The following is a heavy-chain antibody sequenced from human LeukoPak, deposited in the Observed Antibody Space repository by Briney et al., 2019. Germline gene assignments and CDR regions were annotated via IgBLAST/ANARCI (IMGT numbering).Heavy chain of an antibody. Sequence: SGGSLRLSCAASGFTFSTYWMHWVRQAPGKGLVWVSRINTDGSTTSYADSVKGRFTISRDNAKNTLYLQMNSLRAEETAVYYCARDLGVAALNNWGQGTLVTVSS. CDR3: ARDLGVAALNN. J-gene: IGHJ4*02. D-gene: IGHD6-19*01. CDR1: GFTFSTYW. V-gene: IGHV3-74*01. CDR2: INTDGSTT.